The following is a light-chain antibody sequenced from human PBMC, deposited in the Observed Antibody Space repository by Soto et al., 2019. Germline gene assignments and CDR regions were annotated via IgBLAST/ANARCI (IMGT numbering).Light chain of an antibody. J-gene: IGLJ1*01. CDR3: SSYTISSALV. CDR1: SSDVGTYNY. Sequence: QSALTQPASVSLSPGQSITISCTGSSSDVGTYNYVSWYQQHPGKAPKLMIYEVSNRPSGVSNRFSGSKSGNTASLTISGLQAEDEADYYCSSYTISSALVFGTGTKVTVL. V-gene: IGLV2-14*01. CDR2: EVS.